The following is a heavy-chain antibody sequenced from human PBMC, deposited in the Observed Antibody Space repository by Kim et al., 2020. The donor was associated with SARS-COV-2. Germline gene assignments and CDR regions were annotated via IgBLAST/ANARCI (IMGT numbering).Heavy chain of an antibody. V-gene: IGHV3-30*01. D-gene: IGHD3-9*01. CDR3: ARNGDNNWFDP. J-gene: IGHJ5*02. CDR2: K. Sequence: KYYADSVKGRFTISRDNSKNTLYLQMNSLRAEDTAVYYCARNGDNNWFDPWGQGTLVTVSS.